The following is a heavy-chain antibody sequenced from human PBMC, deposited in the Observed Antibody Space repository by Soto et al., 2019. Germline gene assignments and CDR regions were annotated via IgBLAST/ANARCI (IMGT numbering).Heavy chain of an antibody. D-gene: IGHD2-8*01. V-gene: IGHV1-2*02. Sequence: ASVKVSCKASGYTFTGYYVHWVRQAPGQGLEWMGWINPNSGGTNYAQKFQGRVTMTRDTSISTAYMELSRLRSDDTAVYYCAREGGWDGIVLMVYAIHRGPVDYWGQGTLVTVSS. J-gene: IGHJ4*02. CDR2: INPNSGGT. CDR1: GYTFTGYY. CDR3: AREGGWDGIVLMVYAIHRGPVDY.